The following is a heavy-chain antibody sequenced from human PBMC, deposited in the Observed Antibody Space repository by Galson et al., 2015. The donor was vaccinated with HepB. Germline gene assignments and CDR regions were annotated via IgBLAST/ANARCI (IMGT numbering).Heavy chain of an antibody. D-gene: IGHD4-17*01. Sequence: SVKVSCKASGYTFTNYPICWVRQAPGQGLEWMGWINTYNGYTNYAQEFQGRITMTTDTSSTTAYMELRSLRSDDTAVFYCARFSAMTTNYYYFGMDVWGQGTTVTVSS. CDR3: ARFSAMTTNYYYFGMDV. CDR2: INTYNGYT. J-gene: IGHJ6*02. CDR1: GYTFTNYP. V-gene: IGHV1-18*01.